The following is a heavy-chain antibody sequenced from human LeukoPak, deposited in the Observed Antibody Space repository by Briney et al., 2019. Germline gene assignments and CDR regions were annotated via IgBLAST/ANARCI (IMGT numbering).Heavy chain of an antibody. CDR2: IYHSGST. CDR3: ARASTYYDTGNYFDY. V-gene: IGHV4-4*02. CDR1: GGSISSSNW. Sequence: SETLSLTCAVSGGSISSSNWWSWVRQPPGKGLEWIGEIYHSGSTNCNPSLKSRVTISVDKSKNQFSLKLSSVTAADTAVYYCARASTYYDTGNYFDYWGQGTLVTASS. D-gene: IGHD3-22*01. J-gene: IGHJ4*02.